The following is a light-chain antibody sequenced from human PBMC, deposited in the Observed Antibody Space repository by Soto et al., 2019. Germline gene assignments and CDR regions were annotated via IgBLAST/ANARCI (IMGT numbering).Light chain of an antibody. V-gene: IGLV1-51*02. Sequence: QSVLTQPPSVSAAPGQKVTISCSGSSSNIGNNYVSWYQQLPGTAPKLLIYENNKRPSGIPDRFSGSKSGTSATLGITGLQTGDEADYYCGTLDSSLSARVFGGGTQLTVL. CDR2: ENN. CDR1: SSNIGNNY. J-gene: IGLJ2*01. CDR3: GTLDSSLSARV.